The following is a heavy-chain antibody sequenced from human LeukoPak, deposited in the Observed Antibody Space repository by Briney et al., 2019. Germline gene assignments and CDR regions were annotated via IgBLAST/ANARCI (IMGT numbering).Heavy chain of an antibody. Sequence: GGSLRLSCAASGFTFSSYSMNWVRQAPGKGLEWVSYISSSSSTIYYADSVKGRFTISRDNAKNSLYLQMNSLRAEDTAVYYCTRHPDYGDYVFDYWGQGTLVTVSS. CDR2: ISSSSSTI. D-gene: IGHD4-17*01. V-gene: IGHV3-48*01. CDR1: GFTFSSYS. J-gene: IGHJ4*02. CDR3: TRHPDYGDYVFDY.